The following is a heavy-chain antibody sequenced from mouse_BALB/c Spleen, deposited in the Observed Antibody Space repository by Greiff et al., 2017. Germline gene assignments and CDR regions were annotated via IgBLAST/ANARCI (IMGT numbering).Heavy chain of an antibody. CDR1: GFSLSRYS. CDR3: ARNSDDYEAWFAY. D-gene: IGHD2-4*01. Sequence: VKLMESGPGLVAPSQSLSITCTVSGFSLSRYSVHWVRQPPGKGLEWLGMIWGGGSTDYNSALKSRLSISKDNSKSQVFLKMNSLQTDDTAMYYCARNSDDYEAWFAYWGQGTLVTVSA. V-gene: IGHV2-6-4*01. CDR2: IWGGGST. J-gene: IGHJ3*01.